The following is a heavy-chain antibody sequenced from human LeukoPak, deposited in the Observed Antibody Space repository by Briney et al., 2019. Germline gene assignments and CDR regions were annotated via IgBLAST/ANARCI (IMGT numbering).Heavy chain of an antibody. Sequence: PGGSLRLSCAASGFTFSNYWMGWVRQPPGKGLQWVANIKEDGSEKYYVDSVKGRFTISRDNAKNSVYLQMNSLRVEDTAVYYCARRPFGADYWGQGTLVTVSP. CDR2: IKEDGSEK. CDR1: GFTFSNYW. J-gene: IGHJ4*02. CDR3: ARRPFGADY. V-gene: IGHV3-7*01. D-gene: IGHD3-10*01.